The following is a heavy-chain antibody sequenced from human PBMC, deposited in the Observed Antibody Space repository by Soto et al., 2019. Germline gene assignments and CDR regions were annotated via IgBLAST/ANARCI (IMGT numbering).Heavy chain of an antibody. D-gene: IGHD1-26*01. CDR2: ISGSGDST. Sequence: EVQLLESGGGLVQPGGSLSLSFAASGFTFSSYAMSWVRQAQVKGLEWVSAISGSGDSTYYADSVKGRFTISRDNSKNTLYLQMNSLRAEDTAVYYCARRGSGSYYDYWGQGTLVTVSS. V-gene: IGHV3-23*01. J-gene: IGHJ4*02. CDR3: ARRGSGSYYDY. CDR1: GFTFSSYA.